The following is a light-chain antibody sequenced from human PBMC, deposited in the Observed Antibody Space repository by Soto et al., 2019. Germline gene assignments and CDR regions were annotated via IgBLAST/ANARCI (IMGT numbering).Light chain of an antibody. V-gene: IGLV2-14*03. J-gene: IGLJ1*01. CDR2: DVS. CDR3: SSYTSSSTHV. CDR1: SSDIGAYNF. Sequence: QSALTQPASVSGSPGQSITISCTGTSSDIGAYNFASWYQQHPGKVPKLMIFDVSRRPSGISDRFSGSKSGNTASLTISGLQAEDEGDYYCSSYTSSSTHVFGSGTKVTVL.